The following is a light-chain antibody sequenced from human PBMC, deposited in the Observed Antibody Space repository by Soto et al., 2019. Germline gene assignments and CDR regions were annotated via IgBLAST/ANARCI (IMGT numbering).Light chain of an antibody. CDR2: DAS. V-gene: IGKV3-11*01. CDR1: QSVSSY. CDR3: QQRGHGPPT. J-gene: IGKJ3*01. Sequence: EIVLTQSPATLSLSPGERATLSCRASQSVSSYLAWYQQKPGQAPRLLIYDASNRATGIPARFSGSGSGTDFTLTISSLEPEDFAVYYCQQRGHGPPTFGPGTKVDIK.